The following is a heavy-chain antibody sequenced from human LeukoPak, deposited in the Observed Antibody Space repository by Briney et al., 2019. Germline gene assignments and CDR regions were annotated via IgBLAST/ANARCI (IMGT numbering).Heavy chain of an antibody. J-gene: IGHJ4*02. CDR1: GFPVATFC. Sequence: GGSLRLSWAASGFPVATFCTDCVRQAPGKGPEFVATMNRDGSEVAYGNSVRGRFTISRDNAKNSLYLQMYSLRAEDTAVYHCARADYCDRWGQGPLVTVSS. CDR3: ARADYCDR. V-gene: IGHV3-7*04. D-gene: IGHD3-22*01. CDR2: MNRDGSEV.